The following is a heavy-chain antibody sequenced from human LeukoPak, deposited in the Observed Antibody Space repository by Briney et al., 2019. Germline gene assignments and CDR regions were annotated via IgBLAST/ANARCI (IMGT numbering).Heavy chain of an antibody. CDR1: GGSLSGYY. Sequence: SETLSLTCAVYGGSLSGYYWSWIRQPPGKGLEWIGEINHSGSIHYNPSFESRVTISGDTSKNQFSLQLNSVAAADTAVYYCARGREDYYESGYYFSRYFDVWGRGTLVTVSS. CDR3: ARGREDYYESGYYFSRYFDV. J-gene: IGHJ2*01. V-gene: IGHV4-34*01. D-gene: IGHD3-22*01. CDR2: INHSGSI.